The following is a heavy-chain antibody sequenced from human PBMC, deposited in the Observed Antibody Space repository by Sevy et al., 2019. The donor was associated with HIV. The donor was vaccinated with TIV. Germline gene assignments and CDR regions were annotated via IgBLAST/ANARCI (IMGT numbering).Heavy chain of an antibody. J-gene: IGHJ4*02. V-gene: IGHV3-74*01. CDR2: LKSVESST. D-gene: IGHD4-17*01. CDR3: AKVIGDTGDYVSDY. CDR1: GFPLSGYW. Sequence: GGSLRLSCAASGFPLSGYWMHWVRQVPGEGLVWVSRLKSVESSTTYADSVKGRFTISRDNSKNTLFLQMNTLRAEDTAVYYCAKVIGDTGDYVSDYWGQGTLVTVSS.